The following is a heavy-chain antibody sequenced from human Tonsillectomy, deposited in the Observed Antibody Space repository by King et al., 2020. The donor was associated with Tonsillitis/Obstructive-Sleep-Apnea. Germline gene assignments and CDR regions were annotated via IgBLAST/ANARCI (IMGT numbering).Heavy chain of an antibody. V-gene: IGHV1-69*01. D-gene: IGHD3-9*01. CDR3: ARGLRYFDGSAFDI. J-gene: IGHJ3*02. CDR2: IIPIFGTA. Sequence: QLVQSGAEVKKPGSSVKVSCKASGGTFSSYAISWVRQAPGQGLEWMGGIIPIFGTANYAQKFQGRVTITADESTSTAYMGLSSLRSEDTAVYSCARGLRYFDGSAFDIWGQGTMVTVSS. CDR1: GGTFSSYA.